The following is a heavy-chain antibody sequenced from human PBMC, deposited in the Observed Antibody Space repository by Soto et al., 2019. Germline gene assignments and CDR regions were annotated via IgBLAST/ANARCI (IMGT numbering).Heavy chain of an antibody. D-gene: IGHD3-9*01. J-gene: IGHJ4*02. CDR2: IIPIFGTA. CDR1: GGTFSSYA. Sequence: SVKVSCKASGGTFSSYAISWVRQAPGQGLEWMGGIIPIFGTANYAQKFQGRVTITADESTSTAYMELSSLRSEDTAVYYCARSLTYYDILTGPIDYWGQGTLVTV. V-gene: IGHV1-69*13. CDR3: ARSLTYYDILTGPIDY.